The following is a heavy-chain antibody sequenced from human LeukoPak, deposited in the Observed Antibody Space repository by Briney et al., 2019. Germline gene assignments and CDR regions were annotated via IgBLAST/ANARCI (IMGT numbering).Heavy chain of an antibody. CDR3: ARAPYSSSWFWVDAFDI. V-gene: IGHV4-59*01. CDR1: GGSISSYY. Sequence: SETLSLTCTVSGGSISSYYWSWIRQPPGKGLEWIGYIYYSGSTNYNSSLKSRVTISVDTSKNQFSLKLSSVTAADTAVYYCARAPYSSSWFWVDAFDIWGQGTMVTVSS. CDR2: IYYSGST. D-gene: IGHD6-13*01. J-gene: IGHJ3*02.